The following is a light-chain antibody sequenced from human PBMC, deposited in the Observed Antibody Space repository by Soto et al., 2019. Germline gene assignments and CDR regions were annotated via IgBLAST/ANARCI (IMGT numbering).Light chain of an antibody. J-gene: IGKJ4*02. CDR3: QLADSFPLT. Sequence: DIQMTQSPSSVSASVGDTVTITCRTRQGISSRLARYLQKPGKAPRLLIYAASSLHSGIPSRFIGSVSLTDFTRNISSLQPELFATSYCQLADSFPLTFGEGPQGEIK. CDR1: QGISSR. V-gene: IGKV1-12*01. CDR2: AAS.